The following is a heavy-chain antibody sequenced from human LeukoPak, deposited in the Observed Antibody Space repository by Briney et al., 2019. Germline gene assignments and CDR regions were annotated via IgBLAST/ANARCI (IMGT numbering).Heavy chain of an antibody. Sequence: PGGSLRLSCAASGFTFSNYWMSWVRQAPWKGLEWVANIKHDGSDKYYVDSVKGRFTISRDNAKNSLYLQMNSLRAEDTAVYYCARVGYGSGWYFDHWGQGTLLTVSS. J-gene: IGHJ4*02. CDR2: IKHDGSDK. V-gene: IGHV3-7*01. CDR3: ARVGYGSGWYFDH. D-gene: IGHD6-19*01. CDR1: GFTFSNYW.